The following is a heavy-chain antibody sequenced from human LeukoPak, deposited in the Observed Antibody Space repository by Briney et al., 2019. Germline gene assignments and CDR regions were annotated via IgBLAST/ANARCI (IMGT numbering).Heavy chain of an antibody. V-gene: IGHV1-18*01. D-gene: IGHD1-26*01. CDR2: ISAYNGNT. CDR1: GYTFTSYG. CDR3: ARDGSYYLFDY. Sequence: ASVKVSCTASGYTFTSYGISWVRQAPGQGLEWMGWISAYNGNTNYAQKLQGRVTMTTDASTSTAYMELRSVRSDDTAVYYCARDGSYYLFDYGGQGTLVTVSS. J-gene: IGHJ4*02.